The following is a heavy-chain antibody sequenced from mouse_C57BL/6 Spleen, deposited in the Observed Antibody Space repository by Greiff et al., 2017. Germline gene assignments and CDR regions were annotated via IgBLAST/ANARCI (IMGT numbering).Heavy chain of an antibody. CDR3: ARDDYGSSEAMDY. V-gene: IGHV5-4*01. Sequence: EVQRVESGGGLVKPGGSLKLSCAASGFTFSSYAMSWVRQTPEKRLEWVATISDGGSYTYYPDNVKGRFTISRDNAKNNLYLQMSHLKSEDTAMYYCARDDYGSSEAMDYWGQGTSVTVSS. CDR1: GFTFSSYA. J-gene: IGHJ4*01. D-gene: IGHD1-1*01. CDR2: ISDGGSYT.